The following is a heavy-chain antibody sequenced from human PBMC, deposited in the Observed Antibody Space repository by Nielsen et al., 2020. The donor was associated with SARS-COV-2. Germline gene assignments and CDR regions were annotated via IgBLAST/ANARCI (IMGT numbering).Heavy chain of an antibody. CDR2: IWNDGSNK. V-gene: IGHV3-33*01. D-gene: IGHD1-26*01. Sequence: AGSLRLSCEASGFSFSGHGMHWVRQAPGKGLEWVAVIWNDGSNKQYADSVKGRFTISRDNFKNTLFLQMNSLRVEDTAVYFCARDGWDRSTDGMDVWGQGTTVTVSS. J-gene: IGHJ6*02. CDR3: ARDGWDRSTDGMDV. CDR1: GFSFSGHG.